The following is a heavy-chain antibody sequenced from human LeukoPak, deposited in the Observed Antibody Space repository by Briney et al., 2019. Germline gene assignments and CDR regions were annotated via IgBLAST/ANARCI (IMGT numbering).Heavy chain of an antibody. D-gene: IGHD3-22*01. J-gene: IGHJ6*02. CDR3: ARAAPDDYYDSSGYYLAVNGMDV. Sequence: GGSLRLSCAASGFHFSSYSMNWVRQAPGKGLEWVSPISSSSSYIYYADSVKGRFTISRDNAKNSLYLQMNSLRAEDTAVYYCARAAPDDYYDSSGYYLAVNGMDVWGQGTTVTVSS. CDR1: GFHFSSYS. V-gene: IGHV3-21*01. CDR2: ISSSSSYI.